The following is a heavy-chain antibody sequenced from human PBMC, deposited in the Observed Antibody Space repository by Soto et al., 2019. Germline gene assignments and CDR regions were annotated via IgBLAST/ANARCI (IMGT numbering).Heavy chain of an antibody. CDR2: IYYSGST. CDR1: GGSISSGGCY. V-gene: IGHV4-31*03. J-gene: IGHJ4*02. CDR3: ARDQDSGVPGGYYFDY. D-gene: IGHD7-27*01. Sequence: SETLSLTCTVSGGSISSGGCYWSWIRQHPGKGLEWIGHIYYSGSTYYNPSLKSRVTISVDTSKNQFSLKLSSVTAADTAVYYCARDQDSGVPGGYYFDYWGQGTLVTVSS.